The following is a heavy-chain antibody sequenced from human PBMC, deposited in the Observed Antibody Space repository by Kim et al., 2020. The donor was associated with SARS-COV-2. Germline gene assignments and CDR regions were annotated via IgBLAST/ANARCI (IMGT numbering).Heavy chain of an antibody. CDR3: AKEFIFRSNPRGGFDY. D-gene: IGHD3-3*02. J-gene: IGHJ4*02. Sequence: VSVKGRFTTSRDNAKDSLYMQMDSLRAEDRALYYCAKEFIFRSNPRGGFDYWGQGTLVTVSS. V-gene: IGHV3-9*01.